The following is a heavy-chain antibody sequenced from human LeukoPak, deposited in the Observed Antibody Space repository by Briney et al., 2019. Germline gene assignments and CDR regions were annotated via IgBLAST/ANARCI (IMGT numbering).Heavy chain of an antibody. CDR2: MNPNSGNT. J-gene: IGHJ4*02. Sequence: ASVKVSCKASGYTFTSYDINWVRQATGQGLEWMGWMNPNSGNTGYAQKFQGRVTMTRNTSISTAYMELSSLRSEDTAAYYCARVLYGDQSVDYWGQGTLVTVSS. D-gene: IGHD4-17*01. CDR3: ARVLYGDQSVDY. CDR1: GYTFTSYD. V-gene: IGHV1-8*01.